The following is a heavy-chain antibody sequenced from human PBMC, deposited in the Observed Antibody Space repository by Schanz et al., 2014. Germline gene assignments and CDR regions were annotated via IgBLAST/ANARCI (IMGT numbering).Heavy chain of an antibody. CDR2: ISTSGTYM. J-gene: IGHJ4*02. V-gene: IGHV3-21*01. D-gene: IGHD5-18*01. CDR1: GFTFSTDA. Sequence: EVQLVESGGGLVQPGGSLRLSCAASGFTFSTDAMSWVRQAPGRGLEWVSSISTSGTYMYIADSLKGRLTISRDDAKKSMYLQMNNLRAEDTAVYYCVRVSFADPRLYRGMDRDIDYWGQGTLVTVSS. CDR3: VRVSFADPRLYRGMDRDIDY.